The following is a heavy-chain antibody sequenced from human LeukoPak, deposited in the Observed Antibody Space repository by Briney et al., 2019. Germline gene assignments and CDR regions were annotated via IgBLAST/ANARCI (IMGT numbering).Heavy chain of an antibody. Sequence: PSETLSLTCTVSGGSISSYYWSWIRQPPGKGLEWIGYICYSGSTNYNPSLKSRVTISVDTSKNQFSLKLSSVTAADTAVYYCARQGSSPWLDYWGQGTLVTVSS. V-gene: IGHV4-59*01. CDR2: ICYSGST. CDR3: ARQGSSPWLDY. J-gene: IGHJ4*02. CDR1: GGSISSYY. D-gene: IGHD6-13*01.